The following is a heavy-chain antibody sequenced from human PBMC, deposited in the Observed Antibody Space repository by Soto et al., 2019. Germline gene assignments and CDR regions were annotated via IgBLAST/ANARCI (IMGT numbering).Heavy chain of an antibody. J-gene: IGHJ5*02. CDR2: IYYSGST. V-gene: IGHV4-61*01. Sequence: SETLSLTCTVSGGSVSSGRYYWSWIRQPPGKGLEWIGYIYYSGSTNYNPSLKSRVTISVDTSKNQFSLKLSSVTAADTAVYYCARGFDWLTNWFDPWGQGTLFTVSS. CDR3: ARGFDWLTNWFDP. CDR1: GGSVSSGRYY. D-gene: IGHD3-9*01.